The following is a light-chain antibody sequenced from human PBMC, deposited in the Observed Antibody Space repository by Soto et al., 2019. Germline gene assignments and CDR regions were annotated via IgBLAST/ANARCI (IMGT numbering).Light chain of an antibody. V-gene: IGKV3-15*01. CDR1: QSVSSD. CDR3: QQYDNWPLT. Sequence: EIVMTQFPATLSVSPGERATLSCRASQSVSSDLAWYQQKPGQAPRLLIYGASTRATGIPARFSGSGSGTEFTLTISSLQPEDFAVYYCQQYDNWPLTFGGGTKVDIK. J-gene: IGKJ4*01. CDR2: GAS.